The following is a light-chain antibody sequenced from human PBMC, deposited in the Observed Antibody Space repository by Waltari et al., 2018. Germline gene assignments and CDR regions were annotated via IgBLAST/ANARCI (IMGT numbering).Light chain of an antibody. J-gene: IGKJ2*01. CDR1: QSISNY. V-gene: IGKV1-39*01. Sequence: DIQMTQSPSSLSASVGDRVTITCRASQSISNYLNWYQQKPGKAPKLLIYAASSLQSGVPSRFSGSGSGTDFTLSISSLQPEDFAAYYCQQGYTTPYTIGQGTRLEIK. CDR2: AAS. CDR3: QQGYTTPYT.